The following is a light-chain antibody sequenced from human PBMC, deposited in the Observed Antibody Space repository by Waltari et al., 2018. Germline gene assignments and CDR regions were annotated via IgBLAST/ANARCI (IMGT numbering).Light chain of an antibody. CDR2: DVS. V-gene: IGKV1-33*01. Sequence: DIQMTQSPSSLSASVGDRVTITCQASQDISIYLNWYQQRPGKAPKLLIYDVSNLESGVPSRFSGGGSGTDFSFTISSLQSEDIATYYCQQYEDVPYTFGQGTKLMIK. CDR1: QDISIY. J-gene: IGKJ2*01. CDR3: QQYEDVPYT.